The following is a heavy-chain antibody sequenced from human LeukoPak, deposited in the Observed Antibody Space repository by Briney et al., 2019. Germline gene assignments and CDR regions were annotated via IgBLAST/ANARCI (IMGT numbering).Heavy chain of an antibody. CDR3: ARSPCMSVRGVQSDY. V-gene: IGHV4-34*01. CDR2: INHSGST. D-gene: IGHD3-10*01. J-gene: IGHJ4*02. Sequence: SETLSLTCAVYGGSFSGYYWSWIRQPPGKGLEWIGEINHSGSTNYNPSLKRRVTISVDTSKNQFSLKLSSVTAADTAVYYCARSPCMSVRGVQSDYWGQGTLSPSPQ. CDR1: GGSFSGYY.